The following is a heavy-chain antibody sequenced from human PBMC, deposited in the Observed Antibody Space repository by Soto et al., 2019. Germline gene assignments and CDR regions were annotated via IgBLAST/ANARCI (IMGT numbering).Heavy chain of an antibody. D-gene: IGHD1-1*01. CDR1: GGTFSSYA. CDR2: SITIFGPA. Sequence: QVQLVQSGAEVKKPGSSVKVSCKASGGTFSSYAISWVRQAPGQGLEWMGGSITIFGPANYAKKFQGRVTITEDESTSTAYMELSSLRSENTAVYYCARDQDNWNFDACDIWGQGTMVTVSS. V-gene: IGHV1-69*01. CDR3: ARDQDNWNFDACDI. J-gene: IGHJ3*02.